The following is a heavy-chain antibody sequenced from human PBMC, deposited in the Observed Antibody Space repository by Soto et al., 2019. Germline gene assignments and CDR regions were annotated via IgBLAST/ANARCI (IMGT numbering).Heavy chain of an antibody. CDR1: GYTFTHYD. CDR2: MNPNSGNS. CDR3: TRGRKDS. J-gene: IGHJ4*02. V-gene: IGHV1-8*01. Sequence: QVQLVQSGAEVKKPGASVKVSRKTSGYTFTHYDINWVRQAAGQGLEWMGWMNPNSGNSYYAQKFQGRVTMTRNTSISTAYMELTSLRSEDTAVYYCTRGRKDSWGQGTLVTVSS.